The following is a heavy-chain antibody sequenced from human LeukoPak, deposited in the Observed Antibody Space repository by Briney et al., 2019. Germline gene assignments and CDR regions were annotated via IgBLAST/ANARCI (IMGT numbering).Heavy chain of an antibody. CDR2: IYSGGST. CDR3: ARERYSSGWYSYDY. D-gene: IGHD6-19*01. CDR1: GFTVSSNY. J-gene: IGHJ4*02. V-gene: IGHV3-53*04. Sequence: GGSLRLSCAASGFTVSSNYMSWVRRAPGKGLEWVSVIYSGGSTYYADSVKGRFTISRHNSKNTLYLQMNSLRAEDTAVYYCARERYSSGWYSYDYWGQGTLVTVSS.